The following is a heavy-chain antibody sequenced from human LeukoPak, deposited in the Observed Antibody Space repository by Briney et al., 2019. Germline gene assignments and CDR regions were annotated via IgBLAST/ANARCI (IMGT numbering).Heavy chain of an antibody. J-gene: IGHJ4*02. CDR1: GFTFSIFW. D-gene: IGHD3-22*01. CDR3: ATSYDSSGNN. CDR2: IKQDGSAK. Sequence: TGGSLRLSCAASGFTFSIFWMSWVRQAPGKGLEWVANIKQDGSAKYYVDSVKGRITISRDNARNSLYLEMNNLRAEDTAIYYCATSYDSSGNNWGQGTLVTVSS. V-gene: IGHV3-7*01.